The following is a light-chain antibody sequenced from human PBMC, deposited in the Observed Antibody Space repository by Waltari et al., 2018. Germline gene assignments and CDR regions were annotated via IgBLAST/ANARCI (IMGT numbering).Light chain of an antibody. CDR2: DAS. Sequence: EIVLTQSPATLSLSPGERATLSCRASQSVSSYLAWYQQKPGQAPRLLIYDASNRAPGIPARFSGSGSGTDFTLTISGLEPEDFAVYYCQQRSNWPTFGGGTKVEIK. V-gene: IGKV3-11*01. CDR3: QQRSNWPT. CDR1: QSVSSY. J-gene: IGKJ4*01.